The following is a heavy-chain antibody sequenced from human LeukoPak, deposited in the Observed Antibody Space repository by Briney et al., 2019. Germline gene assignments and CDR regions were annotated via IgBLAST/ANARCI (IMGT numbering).Heavy chain of an antibody. CDR1: GGSISSYY. CDR3: ARMRCGDGSCYYFDY. D-gene: IGHD2-15*01. CDR2: ISYSGST. V-gene: IGHV4-59*01. Sequence: PSETLSLTCTVSGGSISSYYWSWIRQAPGKGLEWIGYISYSGSTNYNPSLKSRVTISVDTSKNQFSLKLSSVTAADTAVYYCARMRCGDGSCYYFDYWGQGTLVTVSS. J-gene: IGHJ4*02.